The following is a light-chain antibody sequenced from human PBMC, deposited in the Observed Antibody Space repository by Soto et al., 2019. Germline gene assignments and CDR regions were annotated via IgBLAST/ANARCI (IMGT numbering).Light chain of an antibody. CDR2: EAS. V-gene: IGLV2-23*01. Sequence: QSVLTPPASVSGSPGQSITISCTGTSSDVGSYNLVSWYQQHPGKAPKLMIYEASKRPSGVSNRFSGSKSANTASLTISGLQADDEADYYCCSYGGRSTYVFGTGTKVTVL. CDR1: SSDVGSYNL. CDR3: CSYGGRSTYV. J-gene: IGLJ1*01.